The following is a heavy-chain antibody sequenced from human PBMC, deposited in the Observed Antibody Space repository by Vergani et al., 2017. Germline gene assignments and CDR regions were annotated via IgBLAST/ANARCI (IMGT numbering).Heavy chain of an antibody. Sequence: QLQLQESGPGLVKPSQTLSLTCTVSGGSISSGSYYWSWIRQPAGKGLEWIGRIYTSGSTNYNPSLKSRVTISVDTSKNQFSLKLSSVTAADTAVYYCARERAAGSASLGYWGQGTLVTVSS. J-gene: IGHJ4*02. CDR2: IYTSGST. D-gene: IGHD6-13*01. CDR1: GGSISSGSYY. CDR3: ARERAAGSASLGY. V-gene: IGHV4-61*02.